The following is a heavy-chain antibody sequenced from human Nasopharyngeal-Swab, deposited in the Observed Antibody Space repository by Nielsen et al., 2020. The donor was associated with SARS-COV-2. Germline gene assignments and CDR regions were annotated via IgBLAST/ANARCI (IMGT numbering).Heavy chain of an antibody. CDR3: ARDGVIWFGEMGHNWFDP. D-gene: IGHD3-10*01. V-gene: IGHV4-38-2*02. Sequence: SETLSLTCTVSGYSISSGYYWGWIRQPPGKGLEWIGSIYHSGSTYYNPSLKSRVTIPVDTSKNQFSLKLSSVTAADTAVYYCARDGVIWFGEMGHNWFDPWGQGTLVTVSS. CDR2: IYHSGST. CDR1: GYSISSGYY. J-gene: IGHJ5*02.